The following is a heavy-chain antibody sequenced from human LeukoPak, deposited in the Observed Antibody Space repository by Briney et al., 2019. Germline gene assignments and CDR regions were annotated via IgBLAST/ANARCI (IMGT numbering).Heavy chain of an antibody. D-gene: IGHD3-3*01. Sequence: ASVKVSCKASGYTFTSYGISWVRQAPGQGLEGMGWISAYNGNTNYAQKLPGRVTMTTDTSTSTAYMELRSLRSDDTAVYYCARSRYYDFWSGYSDFDYWGQGTLVTVSS. CDR3: ARSRYYDFWSGYSDFDY. J-gene: IGHJ4*02. V-gene: IGHV1-18*01. CDR1: GYTFTSYG. CDR2: ISAYNGNT.